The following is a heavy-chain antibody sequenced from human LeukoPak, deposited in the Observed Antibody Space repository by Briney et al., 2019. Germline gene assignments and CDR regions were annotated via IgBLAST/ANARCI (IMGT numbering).Heavy chain of an antibody. D-gene: IGHD3-22*01. CDR2: IWYGGSNK. CDR3: AKDRITMIVVVTPDY. Sequence: GGSLRLSCAASGFTFSSYGTHWVRQAPGKGLEWVAVIWYGGSNKYYADSVKGRFTISRDNSKNTLYLQMNSLRAEDTAVYYCAKDRITMIVVVTPDYWGQGTLVTVSS. V-gene: IGHV3-33*06. J-gene: IGHJ4*02. CDR1: GFTFSSYG.